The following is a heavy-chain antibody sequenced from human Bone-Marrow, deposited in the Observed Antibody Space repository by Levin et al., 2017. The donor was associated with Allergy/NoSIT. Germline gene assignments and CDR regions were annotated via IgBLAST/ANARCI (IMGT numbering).Heavy chain of an antibody. V-gene: IGHV3-30*18. CDR3: AKDAGMMSYVGAFDI. D-gene: IGHD4-23*01. Sequence: GGSLRLSCVASGFTFSSYGMHWVRQAPGKGPEWVAVISYDGSNKYYADSVRGRFTISRDNSQDTLRLQMNSLRAEDTAVYYCAKDAGMMSYVGAFDIWGQGTMVTVSS. J-gene: IGHJ3*02. CDR1: GFTFSSYG. CDR2: ISYDGSNK.